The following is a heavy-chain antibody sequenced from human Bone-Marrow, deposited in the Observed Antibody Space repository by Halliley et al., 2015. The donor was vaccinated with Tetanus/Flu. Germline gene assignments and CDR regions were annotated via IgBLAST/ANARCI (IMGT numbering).Heavy chain of an antibody. Sequence: TLSLTCTVSGGSIRPYYWSWIRQPPGERLEWIGHISDSGHINYNSSLRSRVTISIDPSKNQFSLRLSSVTAADAALYYCARDSRYDTSGYFCGWFGPWGQGILVTVSS. D-gene: IGHD3-22*01. CDR1: GGSIRPYY. CDR3: ARDSRYDTSGYFCGWFGP. CDR2: ISDSGHI. J-gene: IGHJ5*02. V-gene: IGHV4-59*01.